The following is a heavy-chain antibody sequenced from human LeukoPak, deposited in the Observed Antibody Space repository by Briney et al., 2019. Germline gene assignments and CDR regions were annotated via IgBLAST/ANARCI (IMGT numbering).Heavy chain of an antibody. Sequence: PSETLSLTCTVSGGSISSYYWSWIRQPAGKGLEWIGRIYTSGSTNYNPSLKSRVTMSVDTSKNQFSLKLSSVTAADTAVYYCARQRLDCGSGEPMYYFDYWGQGTLVTVSS. J-gene: IGHJ4*02. CDR1: GGSISSYY. CDR2: IYTSGST. CDR3: ARQRLDCGSGEPMYYFDY. D-gene: IGHD3-10*01. V-gene: IGHV4-4*07.